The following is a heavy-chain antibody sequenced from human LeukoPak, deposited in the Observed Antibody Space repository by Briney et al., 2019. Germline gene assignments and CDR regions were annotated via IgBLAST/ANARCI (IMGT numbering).Heavy chain of an antibody. J-gene: IGHJ4*02. CDR2: IYTSGST. CDR1: GYSFRSGFY. V-gene: IGHV4-61*02. CDR3: ARDPDVYFDY. Sequence: SETLSLTCTVSGYSFRSGFYWGWIRQPAGKGLEWIGRIYTSGSTNYNPSLKSRVTISVDTSKNQFSLKLSSVTAADTAVYYCARDPDVYFDYWGQGTLVTVSS.